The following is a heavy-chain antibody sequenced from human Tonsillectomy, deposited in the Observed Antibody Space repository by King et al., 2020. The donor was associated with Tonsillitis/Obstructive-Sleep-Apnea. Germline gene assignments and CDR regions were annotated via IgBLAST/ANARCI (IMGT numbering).Heavy chain of an antibody. CDR2: IIPIIGTA. V-gene: IGHV1-69*01. Sequence: VQLVESGAEVKKPGSSVKVSCKASGGTFRSYAISWVRQAPGQGLEWMGGIIPIIGTANYAQKLQGRVTITADESTSTAYMEVSSLRSEDTAVDYCARVVLWSDYYWHYMDVWGKGTTVTVSS. J-gene: IGHJ6*03. D-gene: IGHD3-3*01. CDR3: ARVVLWSDYYWHYMDV. CDR1: GGTFRSYA.